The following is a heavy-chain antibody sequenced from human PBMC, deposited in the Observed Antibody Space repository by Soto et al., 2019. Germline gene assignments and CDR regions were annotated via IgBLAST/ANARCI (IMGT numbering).Heavy chain of an antibody. J-gene: IGHJ1*01. CDR2: THYSGTT. CDR1: GGAISRRDFY. V-gene: IGHV4-31*04. CDR3: AEGKLYWTN. D-gene: IGHD1-1*01. Sequence: QVRLQESGPGLVKPSQTLSLTCTVSGGAISRRDFYWTWVRQHPGKGLEWIGYTHYSGTTFHNPSLKSRLTMSVNTSKNQFSLKLSSVTAADTAIYYCAEGKLYWTNWGQGTLVTVSS.